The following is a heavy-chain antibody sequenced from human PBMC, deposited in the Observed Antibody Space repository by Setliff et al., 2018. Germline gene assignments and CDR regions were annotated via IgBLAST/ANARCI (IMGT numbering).Heavy chain of an antibody. V-gene: IGHV3-73*01. CDR2: IRSKANNYAT. CDR3: TRQTSPHPDSSGYYYDLTFYYYMDV. J-gene: IGHJ6*03. Sequence: GESLKISCAASGFTFSTYAINWVRQASGKGLEWVGRIRSKANNYATAYAASLKGRFTISRDDSKNTAFLQMNSLKTEDTAVYYCTRQTSPHPDSSGYYYDLTFYYYMDVWGKGTTVTVSS. D-gene: IGHD3-22*01. CDR1: GFTFSTYA.